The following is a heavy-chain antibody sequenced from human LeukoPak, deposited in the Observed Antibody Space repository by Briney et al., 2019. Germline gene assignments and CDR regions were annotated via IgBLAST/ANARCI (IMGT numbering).Heavy chain of an antibody. Sequence: GGSLRLSCAASGFSVSSNYMSWVRQAPGKGLEWVSALYSGGTTYYSDSVKGRFTISSNNSKNTLCLQMNSLRAEDTALYYCAKQVGPSTTFDIWGLGTMVTLSS. V-gene: IGHV3-53*01. CDR2: LYSGGTT. D-gene: IGHD1-14*01. J-gene: IGHJ3*02. CDR1: GFSVSSNY. CDR3: AKQVGPSTTFDI.